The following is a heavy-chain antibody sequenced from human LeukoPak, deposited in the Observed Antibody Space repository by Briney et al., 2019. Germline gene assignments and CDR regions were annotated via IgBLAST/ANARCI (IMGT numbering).Heavy chain of an antibody. J-gene: IGHJ4*02. V-gene: IGHV3-7*01. CDR1: GFIFRNYW. CDR3: LSGPGH. Sequence: GGSLRLSCAATGFIFRNYWMGWVRQAPGKGLEGVANINEDGREKYYVDSVNGRFTISRDNAKNSLYLQMNTLRAEDTAVFYCLSGPGHCGQGTLVTVSS. CDR2: INEDGREK.